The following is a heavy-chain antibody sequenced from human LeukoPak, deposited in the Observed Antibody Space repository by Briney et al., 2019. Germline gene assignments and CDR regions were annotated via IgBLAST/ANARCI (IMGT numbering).Heavy chain of an antibody. V-gene: IGHV4-39*07. CDR1: GGSISSSSYY. Sequence: PSETLSLTCTVSGGSISSSSYYWGWTRQPPGKGLEWIGSIYYSGSTYYNPSLKSRVTISVDRSKNQFSLKLSSVTAADTAVYYCARGELYFDYWGQGTLVTVSS. CDR2: IYYSGST. D-gene: IGHD1-26*01. J-gene: IGHJ4*02. CDR3: ARGELYFDY.